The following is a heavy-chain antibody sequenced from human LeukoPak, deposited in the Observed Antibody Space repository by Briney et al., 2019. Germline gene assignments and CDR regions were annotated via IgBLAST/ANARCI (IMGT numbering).Heavy chain of an antibody. Sequence: PGGSLRLSCAASGFTFSSYEMNWVRQAPGKGLEWVSSISSSSSYIYYADSVKGRFTISRDNAKNSLYLQMNSLRAEDTAVYYCARDFRASGYYDFWSGPKKYYFDYWGQGTLVTVSS. V-gene: IGHV3-21*01. CDR1: GFTFSSYE. J-gene: IGHJ4*02. CDR2: ISSSSSYI. CDR3: ARDFRASGYYDFWSGPKKYYFDY. D-gene: IGHD3-3*01.